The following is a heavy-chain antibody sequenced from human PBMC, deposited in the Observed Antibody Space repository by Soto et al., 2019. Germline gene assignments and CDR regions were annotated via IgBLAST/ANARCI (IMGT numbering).Heavy chain of an antibody. CDR3: ARSYYGSGPTTSAFDY. CDR2: IIPIFGTA. V-gene: IGHV1-69*13. J-gene: IGHJ4*02. CDR1: GGTFSSYA. Sequence: ASVKVSCKASGGTFSSYAVSWVRQAPGQGLEWMGGIIPIFGTANYAQKFQGRVTITADESTSTAYMELSSLRSEDTAVYYCARSYYGSGPTTSAFDYWGQGTLVTVSS. D-gene: IGHD3-10*01.